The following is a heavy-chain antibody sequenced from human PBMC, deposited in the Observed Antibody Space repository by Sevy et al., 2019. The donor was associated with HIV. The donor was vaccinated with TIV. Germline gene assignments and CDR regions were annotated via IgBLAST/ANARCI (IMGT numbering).Heavy chain of an antibody. D-gene: IGHD3-3*01. CDR2: SSGSGGST. CDR3: AKESRSGYLS. Sequence: GGSLRLSCTASGFIFNSYVISWVRQAPGKGLEWVSTSSGSGGSTYYAESVKGRLTVSRDNSKNTVYLQMDSLRDEDTAVYYCAKESRSGYLSWGQGTLVTVSS. V-gene: IGHV3-23*01. CDR1: GFIFNSYV. J-gene: IGHJ5*02.